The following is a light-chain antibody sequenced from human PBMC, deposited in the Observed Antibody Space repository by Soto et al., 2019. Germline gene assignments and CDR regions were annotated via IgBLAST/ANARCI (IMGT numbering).Light chain of an antibody. CDR2: TGS. CDR1: QGISSW. Sequence: DIQMTQSPSSVSASVGDRVSITCRASQGISSWLAWYQQKPGGAPKLLIYTGSSLQSGVPSRFSGTGSGTDFTLTISSLQPEDVATYYSPHANSFSLTFGGGTKVEIK. J-gene: IGKJ4*01. V-gene: IGKV1-12*01. CDR3: PHANSFSLT.